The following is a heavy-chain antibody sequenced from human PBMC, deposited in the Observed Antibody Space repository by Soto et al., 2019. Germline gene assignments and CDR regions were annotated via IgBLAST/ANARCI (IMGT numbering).Heavy chain of an antibody. V-gene: IGHV1-69*02. CDR1: GGTFSSYT. CDR2: IIPILGIA. Sequence: QVQLVHSGAEVKKPGSSVKVSCKASGGTFSSYTISWVRQAPGQGLEWMGRIIPILGIANYAQKFQGRVTITADKSTSTACMEMSSLRSEDTAVYYWAGGYSGYDFYYWGQGTLVTVSS. D-gene: IGHD5-12*01. J-gene: IGHJ4*02. CDR3: AGGYSGYDFYY.